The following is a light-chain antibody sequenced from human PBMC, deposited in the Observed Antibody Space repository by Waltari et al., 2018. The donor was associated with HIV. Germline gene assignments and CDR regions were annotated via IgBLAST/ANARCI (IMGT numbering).Light chain of an antibody. CDR3: MQALQTPYT. CDR2: LRS. J-gene: IGKJ2*01. CDR1: QSLLHSNGYNY. V-gene: IGKV2-28*01. Sequence: IVMTQSPLSLPVTPGEPASISCRSSQSLLHSNGYNYWDWYLQKPGHSPQLLIYLRSKRASGVPDRFSGSGSGRDFTLKISRVEAEDVGVYYGMQALQTPYTFGQGTKLDIK.